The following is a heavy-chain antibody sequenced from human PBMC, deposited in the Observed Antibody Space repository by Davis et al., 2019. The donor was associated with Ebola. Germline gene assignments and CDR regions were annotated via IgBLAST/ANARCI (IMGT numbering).Heavy chain of an antibody. D-gene: IGHD6-6*01. Sequence: MPSETLSLTCTVSGGSISSSSYYWGWIRQPPGKGLEWIGEINHSGSTNYNPSLKSRVTISVDKSKNQFSLKLSSVTAADTAVYYCARGSGVIAARLDYWGQGTLVTVSS. CDR1: GGSISSSSYY. J-gene: IGHJ4*02. V-gene: IGHV4-39*07. CDR3: ARGSGVIAARLDY. CDR2: INHSGST.